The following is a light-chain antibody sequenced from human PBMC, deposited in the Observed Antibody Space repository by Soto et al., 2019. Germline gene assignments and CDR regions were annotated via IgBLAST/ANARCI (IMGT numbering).Light chain of an antibody. CDR3: QQRSNWPIT. CDR1: QSVSRY. V-gene: IGKV3-11*01. J-gene: IGKJ5*01. Sequence: VMTQSPDTLSVSPGERATLSCRASQSVSRYLAWYQQKPGQAPRLLIYDASNRATGIPARFSGSGSGTDFTLTISSLEPEDFAVYYCQQRSNWPITFGQGTRLEIK. CDR2: DAS.